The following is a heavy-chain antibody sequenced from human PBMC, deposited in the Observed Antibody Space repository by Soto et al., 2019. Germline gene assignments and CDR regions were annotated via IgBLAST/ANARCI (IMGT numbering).Heavy chain of an antibody. V-gene: IGHV4-39*01. CDR3: ARTDGGSRIFGY. CDR1: GGSISSSSYY. CDR2: IYYSGST. D-gene: IGHD3-10*01. Sequence: SETLSLTCTVSGGSISSSSYYWGWIRQPPGKGLEWIGSIYYSGSTYYNPSLKSRVTISVDTSKNQFSLKLSSVTAADTAVYYCARTDGGSRIFGYWGQGTLVTVSS. J-gene: IGHJ4*02.